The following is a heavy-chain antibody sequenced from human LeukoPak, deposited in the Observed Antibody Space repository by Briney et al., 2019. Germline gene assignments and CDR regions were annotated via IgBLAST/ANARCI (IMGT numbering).Heavy chain of an antibody. CDR2: IYYSGST. D-gene: IGHD1-1*01. J-gene: IGHJ5*02. CDR1: GGSISSFY. CDR3: ARHGTSGTNLNWFDP. Sequence: PSETLSLTCTVSGGSISSFYWSWIRQPPGKGLEWIGYIYYSGSTNYNPSLKSRVTISVDTSKNQFSLKLSSVTAAATAVYYCARHGTSGTNLNWFDPWGQGTLVTVSS. V-gene: IGHV4-59*01.